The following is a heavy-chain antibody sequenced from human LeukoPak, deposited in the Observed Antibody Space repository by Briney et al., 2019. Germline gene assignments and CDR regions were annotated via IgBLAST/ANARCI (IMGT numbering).Heavy chain of an antibody. D-gene: IGHD3-10*01. V-gene: IGHV3-11*01. J-gene: IGHJ4*02. Sequence: GGSLRLSCAASGFTFSDYYMSWIRQAPGKGLEWVSYISSSGSTIYHADSVKGRFTISRDNAKNSLYLQMNSLRAEDTAVYYCARSMVRGVIIPYYFDYWGQGTLVTVSS. CDR3: ARSMVRGVIIPYYFDY. CDR2: ISSSGSTI. CDR1: GFTFSDYY.